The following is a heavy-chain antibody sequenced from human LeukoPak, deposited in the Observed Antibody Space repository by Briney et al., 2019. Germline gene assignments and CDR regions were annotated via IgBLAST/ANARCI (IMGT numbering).Heavy chain of an antibody. CDR3: AKVSGSTPIVYFDY. Sequence: GRSLRLSCAASGFTFDDCAMHWVRQAPGKGLEWVSGISWNSGSIGYADSVKGRFTISRDNAKNSLYLQMNSLRAEDTALYYCAKVSGSTPIVYFDYWGQGTLVTVSS. D-gene: IGHD2-15*01. CDR1: GFTFDDCA. J-gene: IGHJ4*02. CDR2: ISWNSGSI. V-gene: IGHV3-9*01.